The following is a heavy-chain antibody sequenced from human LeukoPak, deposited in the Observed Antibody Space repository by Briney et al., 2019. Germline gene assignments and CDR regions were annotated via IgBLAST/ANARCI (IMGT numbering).Heavy chain of an antibody. J-gene: IGHJ4*02. CDR3: ARDTYQLPTLFDY. D-gene: IGHD2-2*01. CDR2: IKQDGSEK. V-gene: IGHV3-7*03. Sequence: PGGSLRLSCAASGFTFSSYWMSWVRQAPGKGLEWVANIKQDGSEKYYVDSVKGRFTISRGNVKNSLYLQMNSLRAEDTAVYYCARDTYQLPTLFDYWGQGTLVTVSS. CDR1: GFTFSSYW.